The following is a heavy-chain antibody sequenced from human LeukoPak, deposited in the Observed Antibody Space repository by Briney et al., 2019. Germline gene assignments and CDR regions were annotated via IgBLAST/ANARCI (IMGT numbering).Heavy chain of an antibody. CDR3: AKAQDTAMALDY. D-gene: IGHD5-18*01. Sequence: GGSLRLSCAASGFTFSSYGMHWVRQAPGKGLEWVAVIWYDGSNKYYADSVKGRFTISRDNSKNTLYLQMNSLRAEDTAVYYCAKAQDTAMALDYGGQGTLVTVSS. J-gene: IGHJ4*02. CDR1: GFTFSSYG. CDR2: IWYDGSNK. V-gene: IGHV3-33*06.